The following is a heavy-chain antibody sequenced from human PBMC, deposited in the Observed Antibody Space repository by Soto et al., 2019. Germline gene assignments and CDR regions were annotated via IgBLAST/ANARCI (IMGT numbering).Heavy chain of an antibody. V-gene: IGHV4-39*07. Sequence: SETLSLTCTVSGGSISDRNDHWGSIRQSPGQGLEWIGSFNNSGSTNHNPPLKSRVTISVDTSKNQFSLKLSSVTAADTAVYYCARALRPYYYGSAYWFDPWGQGTLVTVSS. D-gene: IGHD3-10*01. J-gene: IGHJ5*02. CDR3: ARALRPYYYGSAYWFDP. CDR2: FNNSGST. CDR1: GGSISDRNDH.